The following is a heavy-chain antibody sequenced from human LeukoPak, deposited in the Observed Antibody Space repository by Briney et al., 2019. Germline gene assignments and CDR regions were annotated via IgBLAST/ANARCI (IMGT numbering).Heavy chain of an antibody. J-gene: IGHJ3*02. CDR3: ANGYYYDSSGSFDI. CDR2: ISCDGSNK. Sequence: PGGSLRLSCAASGFTFSSYAMHWVRQAPGKGLEWVAVISCDGSNKYYADSVKGRFTISRDNSKNTLYLQMNSLRAEDTAVYYCANGYYYDSSGSFDIWGQGTMVTVSS. D-gene: IGHD3-22*01. CDR1: GFTFSSYA. V-gene: IGHV3-30*04.